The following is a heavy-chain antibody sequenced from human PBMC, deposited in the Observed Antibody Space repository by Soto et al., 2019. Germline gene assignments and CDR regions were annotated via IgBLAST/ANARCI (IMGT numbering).Heavy chain of an antibody. CDR2: IYYSGST. V-gene: IGHV4-39*01. CDR3: ASLVGATDYFDY. CDR1: GGSISSSSYY. D-gene: IGHD1-26*01. Sequence: SETLSLTCTVSGGSISSSSYYWGWIRQPPGKGLEWIGSIYYSGSTYYNPSLKSRVTISVDTSKNQFSLKLSSVTAADTAVYYCASLVGATDYFDYWGQGTLVTVSS. J-gene: IGHJ4*02.